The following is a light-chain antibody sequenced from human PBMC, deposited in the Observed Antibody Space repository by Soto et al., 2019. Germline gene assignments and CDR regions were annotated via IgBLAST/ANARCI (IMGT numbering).Light chain of an antibody. CDR3: QQYKDYSGWT. V-gene: IGKV1-5*03. Sequence: DIQMTQSPSTLSASVGDRVTITCRASQSISNWLAWYQQKPGKAHKLLIYQASSLETVVSSRFSGSASETEFTLSISSLQPDDFATYYCQQYKDYSGWTFGQGTKVEFK. CDR1: QSISNW. J-gene: IGKJ1*01. CDR2: QAS.